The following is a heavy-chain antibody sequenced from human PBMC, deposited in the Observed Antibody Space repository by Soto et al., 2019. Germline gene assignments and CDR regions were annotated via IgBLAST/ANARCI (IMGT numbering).Heavy chain of an antibody. CDR2: FYHSGST. CDR1: GHSISSGYY. D-gene: IGHD3-10*01. J-gene: IGHJ4*02. CDR3: ARGEYYGSGNYFDY. V-gene: IGHV4-38-2*01. Sequence: SETLSLTCAVSGHSISSGYYWGWLRPPPGPGLAWIGSFYHSGSTYYNPSLPSRFPLSVDTSKNQFSLKLSSVTAADTAVYYCARGEYYGSGNYFDYWGQGTLVTVSS.